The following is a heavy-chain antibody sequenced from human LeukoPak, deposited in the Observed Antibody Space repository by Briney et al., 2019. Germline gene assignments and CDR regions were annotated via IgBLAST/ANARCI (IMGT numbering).Heavy chain of an antibody. CDR1: GGSITSYY. D-gene: IGHD3-10*01. CDR2: ISDSGST. Sequence: SETLSLTCAVSGGSITSYYWSWLRQPPGKGLDWIAFISDSGSTYYNPSLKSRVTISLDTSKKQFSLKLTSVTAADTAVYYCARDFGPSRGFDYWGQGTLVTVSS. V-gene: IGHV4-59*01. CDR3: ARDFGPSRGFDY. J-gene: IGHJ4*02.